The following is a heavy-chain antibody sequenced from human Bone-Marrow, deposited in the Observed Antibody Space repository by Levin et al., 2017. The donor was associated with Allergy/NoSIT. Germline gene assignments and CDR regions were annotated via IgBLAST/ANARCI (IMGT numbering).Heavy chain of an antibody. J-gene: IGHJ3*01. D-gene: IGHD3-9*01. V-gene: IGHV1-3*01. CDR2: INAASGHA. CDR1: GFSLNKYA. CDR3: ARDGEPYNSLTGSFPGAFDF. Sequence: GESLKISCKASGFSLNKYAMHWVRQAPGQRPEWMGWINAASGHAIYSKPFQDRVTITRDTSASTAYMELRSLRSEDTAVYFCARDGEPYNSLTGSFPGAFDFWGQGTMVTVSS.